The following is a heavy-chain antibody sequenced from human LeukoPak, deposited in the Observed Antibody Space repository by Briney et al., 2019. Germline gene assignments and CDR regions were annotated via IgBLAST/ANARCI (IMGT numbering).Heavy chain of an antibody. CDR1: GFTFTSYA. J-gene: IGHJ4*02. Sequence: GGSLRLSCAASGFTFTSYAITWVRPAPGEGLGWVSAISGSGGRIYYSASVKGRFTISRDNSRNTLYLQMNSLRAEDMAVYYCARDGVSTNDWQPDYWGQGTLVTVSS. CDR3: ARDGVSTNDWQPDY. CDR2: ISGSGGRI. D-gene: IGHD5/OR15-5a*01. V-gene: IGHV3-23*01.